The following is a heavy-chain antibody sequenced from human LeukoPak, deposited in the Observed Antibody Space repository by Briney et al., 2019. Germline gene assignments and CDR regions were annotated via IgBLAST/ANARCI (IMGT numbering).Heavy chain of an antibody. CDR3: ARHGTISSESYFDY. V-gene: IGHV4-59*08. J-gene: IGHJ4*02. D-gene: IGHD1-14*01. CDR1: GGSVSSYY. CDR2: IHNSGRT. Sequence: SETLFLTCSVSGGSVSSYYWSWIRQSPGKGLEWIGYIHNSGRTNYNPSLKSRVTGFVDTSKNQVSLRLSSVTAADTAVYYCARHGTISSESYFDYWGQGALVTVSS.